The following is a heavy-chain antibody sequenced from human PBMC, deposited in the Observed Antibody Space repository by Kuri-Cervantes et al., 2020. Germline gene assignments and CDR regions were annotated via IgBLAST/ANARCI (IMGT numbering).Heavy chain of an antibody. V-gene: IGHV3-30*03. CDR3: ARDRGIVGFFESGLGY. CDR1: GFTFSSYG. D-gene: IGHD1-26*01. J-gene: IGHJ4*02. CDR2: ISYDGSNK. Sequence: GGSLRLSCAASGFTFSSYGMHWVRQAPGKGLEWVAVISYDGSNKYYADSVKGRFTISRDNSKNTLYLQMNSLRAEDTAVYYCARDRGIVGFFESGLGYWGQGTLVTVSS.